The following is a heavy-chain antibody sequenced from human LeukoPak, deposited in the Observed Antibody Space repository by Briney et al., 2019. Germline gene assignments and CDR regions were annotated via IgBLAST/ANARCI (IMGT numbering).Heavy chain of an antibody. CDR1: GYTFSSYA. V-gene: IGHV1-18*01. J-gene: IGHJ4*02. D-gene: IGHD6-19*01. Sequence: ASVKVSCKASGYTFSSYAISWVRQAPGQGLEWMGWINAYNGNTNYAQKLQGRVSMTTDTSTSTAYMELRSLRSDDTAVYYCAREDGSSGWSFFDYWGQGTLVTVSS. CDR2: INAYNGNT. CDR3: AREDGSSGWSFFDY.